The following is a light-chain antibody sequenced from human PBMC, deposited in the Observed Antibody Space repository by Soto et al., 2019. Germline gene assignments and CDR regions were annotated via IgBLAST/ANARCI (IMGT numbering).Light chain of an antibody. CDR1: SSDVGGYNY. Sequence: QSVLTQPASVSGSPGQSITISCTGTSSDVGGYNYVSWYQHHPGKAPELMIYGVSNRPSGVSNRFSGSKSGNTASLTISGLQADDEADYYCSSYTGSSTLLFGGGTKLTVL. CDR2: GVS. CDR3: SSYTGSSTLL. V-gene: IGLV2-14*03. J-gene: IGLJ2*01.